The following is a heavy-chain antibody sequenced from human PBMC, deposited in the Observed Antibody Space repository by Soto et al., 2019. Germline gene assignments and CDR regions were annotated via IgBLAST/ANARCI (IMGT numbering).Heavy chain of an antibody. Sequence: EVQLVESGGGLVQPGRSLRLSCAASGFTFDDYAMHWVRQAPGKGLEWVSGISWNSGSIGYADSVTGRFTISRDNAKNSLYLQMNSLRDEDTALYDCAKDMGRGITIFGGNWFDPWGQGTLVTVSS. CDR3: AKDMGRGITIFGGNWFDP. D-gene: IGHD3-3*01. CDR2: ISWNSGSI. CDR1: GFTFDDYA. J-gene: IGHJ5*02. V-gene: IGHV3-9*01.